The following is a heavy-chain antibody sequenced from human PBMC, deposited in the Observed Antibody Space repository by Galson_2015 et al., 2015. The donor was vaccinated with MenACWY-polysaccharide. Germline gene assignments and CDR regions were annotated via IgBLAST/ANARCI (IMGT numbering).Heavy chain of an antibody. Sequence: SVKVSCKASGYTFTSYDINWVRQATGQGLEWMGWMSPNSGNTGYAQKFQGRVTMTRDTSISTAYMELRSLRYEDTAVYYCARVVRRKYSYSDYWGQGTLVSVSS. CDR2: MSPNSGNT. V-gene: IGHV1-8*01. CDR1: GYTFTSYD. CDR3: ARVVRRKYSYSDY. D-gene: IGHD5-18*01. J-gene: IGHJ4*02.